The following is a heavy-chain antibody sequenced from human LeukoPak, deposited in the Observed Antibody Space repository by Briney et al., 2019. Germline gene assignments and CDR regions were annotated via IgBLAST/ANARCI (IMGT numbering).Heavy chain of an antibody. Sequence: PGGSLRLSCAASGFTFSSYGMSWVRQAPGKGLEWVSAISGSGGSTYYADSVKGRFTISRDNSKNTLYLQMNSLRAEDTAVYYCAKDHVAVAGTLPLFDYWGQGTLVTVSS. J-gene: IGHJ4*02. D-gene: IGHD6-19*01. V-gene: IGHV3-23*01. CDR2: ISGSGGST. CDR1: GFTFSSYG. CDR3: AKDHVAVAGTLPLFDY.